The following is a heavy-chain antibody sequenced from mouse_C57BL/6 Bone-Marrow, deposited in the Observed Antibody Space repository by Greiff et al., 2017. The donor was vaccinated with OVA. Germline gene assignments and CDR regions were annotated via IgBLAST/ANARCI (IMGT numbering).Heavy chain of an antibody. CDR2: ICPRSGNT. J-gene: IGHJ1*03. V-gene: IGHV1-81*01. CDR1: GYTFTSYG. CDR3: AREHSYWYFDV. Sequence: QVQLQQSGAELARPGASVKLSCKASGYTFTSYGISWVKQRTGQGLEWIGEICPRSGNTYYNEKFKGTATLTADKSSSTVYMELRRLTSEDAAVYCCAREHSYWYFDVWGTGTTVTVSS.